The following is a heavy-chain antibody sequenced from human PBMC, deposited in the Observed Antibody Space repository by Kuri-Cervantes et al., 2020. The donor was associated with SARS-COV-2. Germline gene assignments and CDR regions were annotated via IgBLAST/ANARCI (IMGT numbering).Heavy chain of an antibody. D-gene: IGHD5-12*01. V-gene: IGHV3-9*01. CDR3: AKDLGGYDRGAFDI. Sequence: SLKISCAASGFTFDDYAMHWVRQAPGKGLEWVSGISWNSGSIGYADSVKGRFTISRDNSKNTLYLQMNSLRAEDTAVYYCAKDLGGYDRGAFDIWGQGTMVTVSS. CDR1: GFTFDDYA. J-gene: IGHJ3*02. CDR2: ISWNSGSI.